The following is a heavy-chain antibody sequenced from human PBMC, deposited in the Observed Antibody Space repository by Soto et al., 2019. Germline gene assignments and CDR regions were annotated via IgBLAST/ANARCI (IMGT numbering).Heavy chain of an antibody. CDR2: IIPIFGTA. J-gene: IGHJ4*02. CDR1: GGTFSSYA. Sequence: SVKVSCKASGGTFSSYAISWVRQAPGQGLEWMGGIIPIFGTANYAQKFQGRVTITADESTSTAYMELSSLRSEDAAIYYCATSIRRRGGSNRAGYYFDYWGQGTLVTVSS. CDR3: ATSIRRRGGSNRAGYYFDY. D-gene: IGHD3-10*01. V-gene: IGHV1-69*13.